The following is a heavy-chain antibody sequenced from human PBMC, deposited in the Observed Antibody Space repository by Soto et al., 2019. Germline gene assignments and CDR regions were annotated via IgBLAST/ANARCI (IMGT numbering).Heavy chain of an antibody. CDR1: GFTFSSYA. CDR2: IVYDGSNK. Sequence: QVQLVESGGGVVQPGRSLRLSCAASGFTFSSYAMHWVRQAPGKGLEWVAVIVYDGSNKYYAASVKGRFTISRDNSKNTLYLQMNSQRAEDTAVYYCARPRTEPFAPEAFDIWGQGTMVTVSS. V-gene: IGHV3-30-3*01. CDR3: ARPRTEPFAPEAFDI. J-gene: IGHJ3*02. D-gene: IGHD1-1*01.